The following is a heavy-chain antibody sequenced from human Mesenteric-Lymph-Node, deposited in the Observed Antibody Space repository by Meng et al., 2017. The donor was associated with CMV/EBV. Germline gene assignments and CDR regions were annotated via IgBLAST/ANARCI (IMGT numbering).Heavy chain of an antibody. CDR1: GGSFSGYY. J-gene: IGHJ4*02. CDR3: ARRGYSGYDFNPYYFDY. D-gene: IGHD5-12*01. Sequence: GGSFSGYYWSWIRQPPGKELEWIGEINHSGSTNYNPSLKSRVTISVDTSKNQFSLKLSSVTAADTAVYYCARRGYSGYDFNPYYFDYWGQGTLVTVSS. CDR2: INHSGST. V-gene: IGHV4-34*01.